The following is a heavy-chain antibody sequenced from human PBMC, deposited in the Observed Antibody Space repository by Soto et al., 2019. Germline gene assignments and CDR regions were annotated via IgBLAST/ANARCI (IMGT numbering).Heavy chain of an antibody. V-gene: IGHV4-34*01. CDR3: ARVTGRYYYGMDV. CDR2: INHSGST. Sequence: QVQLQQWGAGLLKPSETLSLTCAVYGGSFSGYYWSWIRQPPGKGLEWIGEINHSGSTNYNPSLMRRVTISVDTSKNPFSRQLRSVTAADTAVYYCARVTGRYYYGMDVWGQGTTVTVSS. J-gene: IGHJ6*02. CDR1: GGSFSGYY.